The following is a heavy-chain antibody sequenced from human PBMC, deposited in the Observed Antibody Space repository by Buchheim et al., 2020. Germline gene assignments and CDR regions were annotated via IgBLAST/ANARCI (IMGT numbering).Heavy chain of an antibody. CDR3: AREVGQLYEDNWNDSYYYYGMDV. CDR2: IYHSGST. Sequence: QVQLQESGPGLVKPSETLSLTCTVSGYSISSGYYWGWIRQPPGKGLEWIGSIYHSGSTYYNPSLKSRVTISVDTSKNQFSLKLSSVTAADTAVYYCAREVGQLYEDNWNDSYYYYGMDVWGQGTT. CDR1: GYSISSGYY. D-gene: IGHD1-20*01. J-gene: IGHJ6*02. V-gene: IGHV4-38-2*02.